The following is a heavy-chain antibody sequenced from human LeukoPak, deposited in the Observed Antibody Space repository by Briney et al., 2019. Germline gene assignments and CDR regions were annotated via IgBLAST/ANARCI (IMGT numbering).Heavy chain of an antibody. J-gene: IGHJ4*02. CDR3: VSIPGD. D-gene: IGHD7-27*01. V-gene: IGHV3-74*01. CDR1: GFTFSSYW. Sequence: GGSLRLSCAASGFTFSSYWMHWVRQGSGKGLVWVSRINSDGSSTSYADSVKGRFTISRDNAKNTLYLQMNTLRAEDTAVYYCVSIPGDWGQGILVTVSS. CDR2: INSDGSST.